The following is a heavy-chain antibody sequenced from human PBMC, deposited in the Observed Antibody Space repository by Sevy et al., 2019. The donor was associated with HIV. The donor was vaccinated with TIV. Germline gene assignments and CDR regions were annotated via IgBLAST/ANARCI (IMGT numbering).Heavy chain of an antibody. V-gene: IGHV3-23*01. CDR1: GFTFRNYA. CDR3: AKDLDIVAVAAAIRLSY. Sequence: GGSLRLSCAASGFTFRNYAMSWVRQAPGKGLEWVSALSGTGGSTYYADSVKGRFTISRDNSKNKLYLQMNSLRVEDTAVYYCAKDLDIVAVAAAIRLSYWGQGTLVTVSS. J-gene: IGHJ4*02. D-gene: IGHD2-2*01. CDR2: LSGTGGST.